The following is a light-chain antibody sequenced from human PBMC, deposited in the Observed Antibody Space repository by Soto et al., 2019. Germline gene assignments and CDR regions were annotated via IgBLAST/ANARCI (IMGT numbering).Light chain of an antibody. CDR3: QQRGNWPLT. Sequence: EIVLTQSPATLSLSPGERATLSFRASQNVGSYLAWYQQKHGQAPRLLIYDASNRATGIPARFSGSGYGTDFNLALTSLEPEDFAVYYCQQRGNWPLTCGGGTKREIK. CDR2: DAS. V-gene: IGKV3-11*01. J-gene: IGKJ4*01. CDR1: QNVGSY.